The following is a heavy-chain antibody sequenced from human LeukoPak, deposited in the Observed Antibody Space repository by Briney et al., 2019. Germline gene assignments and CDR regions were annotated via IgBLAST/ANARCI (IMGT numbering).Heavy chain of an antibody. CDR2: INPNSGGT. CDR3: ARVFIYCSGGSCYCDY. Sequence: ASVKVSCKASGYTFTGYYMHWVRQAPGQWLEWMGWINPNSGGTNYAQKFQGRVTMTRDTSISTAYMELSRLRSDDTAVYYCARVFIYCSGGSCYCDYWGQGTLVTVSS. V-gene: IGHV1-2*02. CDR1: GYTFTGYY. D-gene: IGHD2-15*01. J-gene: IGHJ4*02.